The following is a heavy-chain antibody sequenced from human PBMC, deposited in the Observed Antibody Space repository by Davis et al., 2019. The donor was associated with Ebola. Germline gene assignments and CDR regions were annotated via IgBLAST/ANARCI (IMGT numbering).Heavy chain of an antibody. V-gene: IGHV3-23*01. CDR3: ARVLGSDYYMDV. J-gene: IGHJ6*03. Sequence: PGGSLRLSCAASGFTFSSYAMSWVRQAPGKGLEWVSAISGSGGSTYYADSVKGRFTISRDNSKNTLYLQMNSLRAEDTAVYYCARVLGSDYYMDVWGKGTTVTVSS. CDR2: ISGSGGST. CDR1: GFTFSSYA. D-gene: IGHD2/OR15-2a*01.